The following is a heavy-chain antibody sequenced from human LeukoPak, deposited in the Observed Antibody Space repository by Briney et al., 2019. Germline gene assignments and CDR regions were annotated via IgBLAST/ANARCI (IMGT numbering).Heavy chain of an antibody. Sequence: PGGSLRLSCAASGFTVSSNYMSWVRQAPGKGLEWVSVIYSGGSTYYADSVKSRFTISRDNSKNTLYLQMNSLRAEDTAVYYCARDEGSAVEWYFDLWGRGTLVTVSS. CDR1: GFTVSSNY. CDR3: ARDEGSAVEWYFDL. J-gene: IGHJ2*01. CDR2: IYSGGST. D-gene: IGHD6-19*01. V-gene: IGHV3-53*01.